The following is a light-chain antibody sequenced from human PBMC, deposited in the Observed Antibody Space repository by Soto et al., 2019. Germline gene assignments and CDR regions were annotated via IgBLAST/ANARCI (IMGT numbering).Light chain of an antibody. CDR3: QSYDSSLSLYV. CDR1: RSNIGAGYD. Sequence: QSVLTQPPSVSGAPGQRVTISCTGRRSNIGAGYDVHWYQQLPGTAHKLLIYGNSNRPSGVPDRFSGSKSGTSASLAIAGLQAEDEADYYCQSYDSSLSLYVFGTGTKVTVL. J-gene: IGLJ1*01. V-gene: IGLV1-40*01. CDR2: GNS.